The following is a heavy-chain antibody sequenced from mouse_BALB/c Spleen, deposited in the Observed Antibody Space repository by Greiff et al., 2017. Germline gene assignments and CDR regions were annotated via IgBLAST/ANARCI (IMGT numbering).Heavy chain of an antibody. V-gene: IGHV1-7*01. J-gene: IGHJ4*01. CDR3: ARERTAMDY. Sequence: VHLVESGAELAKPGASVKMSCKASGYTFTSYWMHWVKQRPGQGLEWIGYINPSTGYTEYNQKFKDKATLTADKSSSTAYMQLSSLTSEDSAVYYCARERTAMDYWGQGTSVTVSS. CDR1: GYTFTSYW. CDR2: INPSTGYT.